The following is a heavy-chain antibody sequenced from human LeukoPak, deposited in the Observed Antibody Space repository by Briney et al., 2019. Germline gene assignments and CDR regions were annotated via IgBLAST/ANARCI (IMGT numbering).Heavy chain of an antibody. D-gene: IGHD5-12*01. Sequence: KSSETLSLTCTVSGGSISSGSYYWSWLRQPAGKGLEWIGRIYTSGSTNYNPSLKSRVTISVDTSKNQFSLKLSSVTAADTAVYYCARGWQWLRYPNYWGQGTLVTVSS. CDR2: IYTSGST. V-gene: IGHV4-61*02. CDR3: ARGWQWLRYPNY. CDR1: GGSISSGSYY. J-gene: IGHJ4*02.